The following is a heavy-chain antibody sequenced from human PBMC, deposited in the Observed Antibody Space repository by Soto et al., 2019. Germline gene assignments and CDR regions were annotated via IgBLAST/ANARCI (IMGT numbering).Heavy chain of an antibody. D-gene: IGHD1-26*01. V-gene: IGHV3-23*01. CDR1: GFTISSYA. CDR2: ISGSGVST. CDR3: AKGSGI. Sequence: GGSLRLSCAAYGFTISSYALSWVGQAPGKGLERFSAISGSGVSTYYADSVKGRFTISRDNSKNTLYLHMNSLRAEDTAVYYCAKGSGIWGQWTMVTVSS. J-gene: IGHJ3*02.